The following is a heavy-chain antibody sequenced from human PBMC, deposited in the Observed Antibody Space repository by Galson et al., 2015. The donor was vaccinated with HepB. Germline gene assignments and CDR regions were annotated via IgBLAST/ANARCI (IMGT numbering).Heavy chain of an antibody. D-gene: IGHD4-11*01. CDR3: ARSTVTSHFSNYMDV. CDR1: GGIFGSYA. V-gene: IGHV1-69*13. Sequence: SVKVSCKASGGIFGSYALSWVRQAPGQGLEWMGGFIPIYGSAHYAQNFQDRVTITADEATSTVSMELTSLRSEDTAIYYCARSTVTSHFSNYMDVWGKGTTVAVSS. CDR2: FIPIYGSA. J-gene: IGHJ6*03.